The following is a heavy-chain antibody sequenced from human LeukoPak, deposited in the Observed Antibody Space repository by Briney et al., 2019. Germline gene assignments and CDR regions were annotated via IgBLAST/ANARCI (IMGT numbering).Heavy chain of an antibody. D-gene: IGHD2-2*01. J-gene: IGHJ5*02. V-gene: IGHV4-34*01. Sequence: SETLSLTCAVYGGSFSGYYWSWIRQPPGKGLEWIGEINHSGSTNYNPSLKSRVTISVDTSKDQFSLELTSMTAADTAVYYCARTRGTSYCSSRPRPNWFDPWGQGTLVTVSS. CDR1: GGSFSGYY. CDR2: INHSGST. CDR3: ARTRGTSYCSSRPRPNWFDP.